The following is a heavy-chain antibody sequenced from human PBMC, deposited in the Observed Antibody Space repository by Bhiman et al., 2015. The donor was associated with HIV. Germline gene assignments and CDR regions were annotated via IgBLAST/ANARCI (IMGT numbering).Heavy chain of an antibody. CDR1: GFSVSSNY. J-gene: IGHJ4*02. CDR3: ARGWLQYPLDY. V-gene: IGHV3-53*01. CDR2: INSGGST. Sequence: EVHLVESGGGLIQPGGSLRLSCAASGFSVSSNYMTWVRQAPGKGLEWVSVINSGGSTDYADSVKGRFTISRDNSKNTLYLQMNRLRAEDTAVYYCARGWLQYPLDYWGQGTLVTVSS. D-gene: IGHD5-24*01.